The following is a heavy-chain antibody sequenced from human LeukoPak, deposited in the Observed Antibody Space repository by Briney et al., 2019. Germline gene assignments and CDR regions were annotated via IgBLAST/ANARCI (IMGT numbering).Heavy chain of an antibody. D-gene: IGHD6-19*01. Sequence: PSGTLSLTCTVSGGSISSYYWSWIRQPPGKGLEWIGYIYYSGSTNYNPSLKSRVTISVDTSKNQFSLKLSSVTAADTAVYYCAREYSSGWYNWFDPWGQGTLVTVSS. J-gene: IGHJ5*02. CDR2: IYYSGST. V-gene: IGHV4-59*01. CDR1: GGSISSYY. CDR3: AREYSSGWYNWFDP.